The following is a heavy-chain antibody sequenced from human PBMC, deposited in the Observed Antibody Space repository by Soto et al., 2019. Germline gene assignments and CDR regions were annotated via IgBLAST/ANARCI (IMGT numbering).Heavy chain of an antibody. CDR3: ARSSISAIFYYYY. J-gene: IGHJ4*02. Sequence: QVQLVQSGAEVKKPGASVKVSCKASGYTFTDNGVSWMRQAPGQGLEWMGWINPNNGNTKYAQNFQGRVTMTTDTSTSTAYVELRSLRSDDTAMYYCARSSISAIFYYYYWGQGTLVTVSS. D-gene: IGHD3-10*01. CDR1: GYTFTDNG. V-gene: IGHV1-18*01. CDR2: INPNNGNT.